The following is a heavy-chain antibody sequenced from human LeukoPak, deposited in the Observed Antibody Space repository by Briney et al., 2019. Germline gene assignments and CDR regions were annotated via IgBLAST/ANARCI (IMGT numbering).Heavy chain of an antibody. CDR2: IIPIFGTA. Sequence: VXVSXKASGGTFXSYAISWVRQAPGQXLEWMGGIIPIFGTANYAQKFQGRVTITADESTSTAYMELSSLRSEDTAVYYCARVSPSGYGDYVWFDPWGQGTLVTVSS. J-gene: IGHJ5*02. V-gene: IGHV1-69*13. D-gene: IGHD4-17*01. CDR3: ARVSPSGYGDYVWFDP. CDR1: GGTFXSYA.